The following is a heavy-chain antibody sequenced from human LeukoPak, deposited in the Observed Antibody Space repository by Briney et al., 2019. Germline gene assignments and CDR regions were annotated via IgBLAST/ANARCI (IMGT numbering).Heavy chain of an antibody. Sequence: PGRSLRLSCGASGITFSSYGMHWVRQAPGKGLEWVASISYDGSNKYYADSVKGRFTISRDNSKRTLYLQMNSLRAEDTAIYYCAKEQRAYSGYVVGSCFDPWGQGSLVTVSS. D-gene: IGHD5-12*01. CDR3: AKEQRAYSGYVVGSCFDP. V-gene: IGHV3-30*18. J-gene: IGHJ5*02. CDR2: ISYDGSNK. CDR1: GITFSSYG.